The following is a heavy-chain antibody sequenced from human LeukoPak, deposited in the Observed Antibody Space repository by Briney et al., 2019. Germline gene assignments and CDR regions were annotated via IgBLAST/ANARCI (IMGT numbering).Heavy chain of an antibody. CDR3: ARGGDYGDLRYFDY. D-gene: IGHD4-17*01. Sequence: SETLSLTCTVSSGSISSYYWSWIRQPAGKGLEWIGRIYSSGSTNYNPSLKSRVTFSVDTSKNQFSLKLNSVTAADTAVYYCARGGDYGDLRYFDYWGQGTLVTVSS. V-gene: IGHV4-4*07. CDR2: IYSSGST. CDR1: SGSISSYY. J-gene: IGHJ4*02.